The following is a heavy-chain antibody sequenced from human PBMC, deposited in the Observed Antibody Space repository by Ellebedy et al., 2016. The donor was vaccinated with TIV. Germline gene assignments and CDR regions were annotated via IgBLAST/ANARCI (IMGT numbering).Heavy chain of an antibody. J-gene: IGHJ4*02. CDR2: ISWNSGSI. V-gene: IGHV3-9*01. CDR1: GFTFDDYA. D-gene: IGHD1-26*01. Sequence: GGSLRLSXAASGFTFDDYAMHWVRQAPGKGLEWVSGISWNSGSIGYADSVKGRFTISRDNAKNSLYLQMNSLRAEDTALYYCAKGTRGAIGRDYFDYWGQGTLVTVSS. CDR3: AKGTRGAIGRDYFDY.